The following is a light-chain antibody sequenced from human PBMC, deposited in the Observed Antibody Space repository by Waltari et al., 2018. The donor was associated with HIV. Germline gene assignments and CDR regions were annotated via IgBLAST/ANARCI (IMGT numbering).Light chain of an antibody. CDR3: QQYNNLPLLT. Sequence: DIQMTQSPSSLSASVGDRVSITCQASQDISNYLNWYQQKPGKAPKLLIYDASNLETGVPSRFSGSGSGTDFAFTISSLQPGDIATYYCQQYNNLPLLTFGGGTKVEI. V-gene: IGKV1-33*01. CDR2: DAS. J-gene: IGKJ4*01. CDR1: QDISNY.